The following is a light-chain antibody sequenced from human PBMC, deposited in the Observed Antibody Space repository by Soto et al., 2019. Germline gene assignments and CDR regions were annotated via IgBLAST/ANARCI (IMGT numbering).Light chain of an antibody. CDR2: DTS. CDR1: QSVRDRY. V-gene: IGKV3-20*01. CDR3: QQYGSSPGT. Sequence: EIVLTQSPGTLSLSPGERATLSCRASQSVRDRYLAWYQQKPGQAPSLLIYDTSTRATGVPDRFSGSGSGTDFALTISRVEPEYFAIYFCQQYGSSPGTFGQGNKVES. J-gene: IGKJ1*01.